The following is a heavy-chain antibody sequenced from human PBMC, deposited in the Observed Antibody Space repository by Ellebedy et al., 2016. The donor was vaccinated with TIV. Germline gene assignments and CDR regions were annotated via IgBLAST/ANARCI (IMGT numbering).Heavy chain of an antibody. CDR2: IYYTGSI. D-gene: IGHD6-19*01. CDR1: GGSITSYY. Sequence: MPGGSLRLSCTVSGGSITSYYWRWIRQSPGKGLEWIAYIYYTGSINAHPSLRSRVTISVDTSKNQFSLQLSSVTAADTAVYYCAREYGSGWYGVDYWGQGTLVTVSS. CDR3: AREYGSGWYGVDY. J-gene: IGHJ4*02. V-gene: IGHV4-59*01.